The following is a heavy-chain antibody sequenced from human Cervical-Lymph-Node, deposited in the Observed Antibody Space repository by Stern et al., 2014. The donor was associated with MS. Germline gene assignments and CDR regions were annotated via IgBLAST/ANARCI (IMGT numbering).Heavy chain of an antibody. CDR2: IKTYYYSYTA. D-gene: IGHD4-17*01. Sequence: VQLVQSGGGLVQPGGSLRLSCAASGFNFRDHYMDWVRQAPGKGLEWVGLIKTYYYSYTAKYAASVEGRFTISRDDSRNSVYLQLDSLRTEDTAVYYCVREFYGDGWWGQGVLVTVSS. V-gene: IGHV3-72*01. CDR3: VREFYGDGW. J-gene: IGHJ4*02. CDR1: GFNFRDHY.